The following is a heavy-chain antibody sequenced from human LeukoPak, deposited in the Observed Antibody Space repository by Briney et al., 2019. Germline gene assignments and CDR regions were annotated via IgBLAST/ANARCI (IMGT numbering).Heavy chain of an antibody. CDR3: ARDYYGDYSLDY. D-gene: IGHD4-17*01. Sequence: PGGSLRLSCAASGFTFSSYEMNWVRQAPGKGREWVSYISSSGSTIYYADSVKGRFTISRDNAKNSLYLQMNSLRAEDTAVYYCARDYYGDYSLDYWGQGTLVTVSS. CDR2: ISSSGSTI. CDR1: GFTFSSYE. J-gene: IGHJ4*02. V-gene: IGHV3-48*03.